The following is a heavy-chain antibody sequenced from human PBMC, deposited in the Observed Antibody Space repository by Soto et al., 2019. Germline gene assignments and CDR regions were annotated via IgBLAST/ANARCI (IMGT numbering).Heavy chain of an antibody. CDR3: ASRGAYDSLDS. CDR2: ISGSGGNT. J-gene: IGHJ4*02. D-gene: IGHD5-12*01. CDR1: GFTFSNYA. V-gene: IGHV3-23*01. Sequence: GGSLRLSCTASGFTFSNYAMTWVRQAPGKGLEWVSSISGSGGNTNYAYSVKGRFTISRDNSQNTLFLQMSSLRAEDTAVYYCASRGAYDSLDSWGQGTPVTVSS.